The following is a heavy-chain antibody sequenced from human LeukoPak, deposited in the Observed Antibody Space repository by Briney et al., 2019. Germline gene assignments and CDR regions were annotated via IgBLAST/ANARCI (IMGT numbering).Heavy chain of an antibody. V-gene: IGHV3-23*01. J-gene: IGHJ4*02. D-gene: IGHD6-19*01. CDR1: GFTFSSYA. Sequence: GGSLRLSCAASGFTFSSYAMSWVRQAPGKGPEWVSAISGSGGSTYYADSVKGRFTISRDNSKNTLYLQMNSLRAEDTAVYYCAKGGHSSGWHFDYWGQGTLVTVSS. CDR2: ISGSGGST. CDR3: AKGGHSSGWHFDY.